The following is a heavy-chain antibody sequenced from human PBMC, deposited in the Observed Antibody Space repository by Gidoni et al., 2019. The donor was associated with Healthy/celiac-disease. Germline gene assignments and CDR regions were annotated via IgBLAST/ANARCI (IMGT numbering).Heavy chain of an antibody. V-gene: IGHV4-59*01. D-gene: IGHD3-10*01. CDR2: IYYSGST. CDR1: GGSISSYY. Sequence: QVQLQESGPGLVKPSETLSLTGPVSGGSISSYYWSWIRQPPGKGLEWIGYIYYSGSTNYNPSLKSRVTISVDTSKNQFSLKLSSVTAADTAVYYCARSEGTFDYWGQGTLVTVSS. J-gene: IGHJ4*02. CDR3: ARSEGTFDY.